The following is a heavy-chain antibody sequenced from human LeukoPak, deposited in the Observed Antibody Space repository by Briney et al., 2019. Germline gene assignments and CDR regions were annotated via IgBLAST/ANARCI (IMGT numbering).Heavy chain of an antibody. D-gene: IGHD2-2*02. CDR1: GGSISSGSYY. V-gene: IGHV4-61*02. CDR2: IYTCGST. CDR3: ARVLIVVVPAAIHRSLAPGWFDP. J-gene: IGHJ5*02. Sequence: PSQTLSLTCTVSGGSISSGSYYWSWIRQPAGKGLEWIGRIYTCGSTNYNPSLKSRVTISVDTSKNQFSLKLSSVTAADTAVYYCARVLIVVVPAAIHRSLAPGWFDPWGQGTLVTVSS.